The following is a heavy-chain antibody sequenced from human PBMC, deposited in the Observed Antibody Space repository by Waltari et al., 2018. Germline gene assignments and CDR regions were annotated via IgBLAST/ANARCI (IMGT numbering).Heavy chain of an antibody. CDR2: IRYDGSNK. CDR1: GFTFSSYG. Sequence: QVQLVESGGGVVQPGGSLRLSCAASGFTFSSYGMHWVRQAPGKGLEWVAFIRYDGSNKYYADSVKGRFTISRDNSKNTLYLQMNSLRAEDTAVYYCAKSIAAEDAFDIWGQGTMVTVSS. J-gene: IGHJ3*02. V-gene: IGHV3-30*02. CDR3: AKSIAAEDAFDI. D-gene: IGHD6-13*01.